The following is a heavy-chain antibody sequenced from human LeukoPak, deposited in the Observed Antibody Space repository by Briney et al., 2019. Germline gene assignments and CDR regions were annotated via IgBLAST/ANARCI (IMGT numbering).Heavy chain of an antibody. CDR3: ATGPSGYDLGADY. J-gene: IGHJ4*02. CDR2: FDPEDGET. CDR1: GYTLTELS. V-gene: IGHV1-24*01. D-gene: IGHD5-12*01. Sequence: ASVKVSCKVSGYTLTELSMRWVRQAPGKGLEWMGGFDPEDGETIYAQKFQGRVTMTEGTSTDTAYMELSSLRSEDTAVYYCATGPSGYDLGADYWGQGTLVTVSS.